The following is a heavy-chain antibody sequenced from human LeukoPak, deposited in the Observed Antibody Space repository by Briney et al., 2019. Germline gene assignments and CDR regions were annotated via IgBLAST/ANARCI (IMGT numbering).Heavy chain of an antibody. CDR3: ARVDAFDL. V-gene: IGHV3-21*01. J-gene: IGHJ3*01. CDR2: ISSSSSYI. CDR1: GGSISSSS. Sequence: ETLSLTCTVSGGSISSSSYYWGWIRQPPGKGLEWVSYISSSSSYIYYADSVKGRFTISRDNAKNSLYLQMNSLRAEDTAVYYCARVDAFDLWGQGTMVTVSS.